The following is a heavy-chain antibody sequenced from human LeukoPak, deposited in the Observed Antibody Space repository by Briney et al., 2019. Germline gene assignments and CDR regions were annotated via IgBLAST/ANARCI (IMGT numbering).Heavy chain of an antibody. CDR3: ARENPSGYYNRPIDY. CDR1: GGTFSGYY. J-gene: IGHJ4*02. CDR2: INHSGST. D-gene: IGHD3-22*01. Sequence: SETLSLTCAVYGGTFSGYYWSWIRQPPGKGLEWIGEINHSGSTNYNPSLKSRVTISVDTSKNQFSLKLSSVTAADTAVYYCARENPSGYYNRPIDYWGQGTLVTVSS. V-gene: IGHV4-34*01.